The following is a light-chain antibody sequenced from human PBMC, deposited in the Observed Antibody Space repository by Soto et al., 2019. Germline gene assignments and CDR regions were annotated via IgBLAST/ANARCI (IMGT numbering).Light chain of an antibody. J-gene: IGKJ5*01. Sequence: EIVMTQSPATLSVSAGESATLSCRASQSIRNYLAWYQQIPGQAPRLLIYAADSRATGVPGRFTGSGSGTVLTLTISSLQPEDSGVYYCQQYDTWPPITFGQGTRLEIK. CDR3: QQYDTWPPIT. CDR1: QSIRNY. V-gene: IGKV3-15*01. CDR2: AAD.